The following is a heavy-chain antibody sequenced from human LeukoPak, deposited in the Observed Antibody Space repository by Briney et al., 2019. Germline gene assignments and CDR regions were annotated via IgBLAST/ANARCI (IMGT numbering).Heavy chain of an antibody. J-gene: IGHJ4*02. D-gene: IGHD6-19*01. CDR2: ISGRGENT. CDR3: ARGASGWSFDY. Sequence: GGSLRLSCAASGFTFSSYAMDWVRQASGKGLEWVSAISGRGENTYYADSVKGRFTISRDNSKNTLYLQMNSLRAEDTAVYYCARGASGWSFDYWGQGTLVTVSS. CDR1: GFTFSSYA. V-gene: IGHV3-23*01.